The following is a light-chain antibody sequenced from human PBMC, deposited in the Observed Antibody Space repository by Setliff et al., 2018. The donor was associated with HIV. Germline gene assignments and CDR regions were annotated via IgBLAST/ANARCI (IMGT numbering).Light chain of an antibody. CDR3: QSYDTSNLWV. Sequence: NFMLTQPHSVSESPGKTVTISCTRSSGSIASNYVQWYQQRPGSSPTTVIYEDNQRPSGVPDRFSGSIDSSSNSASLTISGLKTEDEADYYCQSYDTSNLWVFGGGTKGTVL. CDR1: SGSIASNY. CDR2: EDN. J-gene: IGLJ3*02. V-gene: IGLV6-57*01.